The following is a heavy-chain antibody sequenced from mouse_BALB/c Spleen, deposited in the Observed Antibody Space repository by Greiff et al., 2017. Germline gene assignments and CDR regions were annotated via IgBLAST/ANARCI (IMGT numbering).Heavy chain of an antibody. J-gene: IGHJ3*01. Sequence: VQLQQSGAELVKPGASVKLSCTASGFNIKDTYMPWVKQRPEQGLEWIGRIDPANGNTKYDPKFQGKATITADTSSNTAYLQLSSLTSEDTAVYYCARSNYYGSRAWFAYWGQGTLVTVSA. V-gene: IGHV14-3*02. CDR1: GFNIKDTY. CDR2: IDPANGNT. D-gene: IGHD1-1*01. CDR3: ARSNYYGSRAWFAY.